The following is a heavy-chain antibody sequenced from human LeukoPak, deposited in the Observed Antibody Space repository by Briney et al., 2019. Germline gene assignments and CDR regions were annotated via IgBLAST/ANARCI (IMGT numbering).Heavy chain of an antibody. V-gene: IGHV1-2*02. J-gene: IGHJ3*01. CDR2: INPNSGGT. CDR3: ARADNWEGAKGD. D-gene: IGHD3-16*01. CDR1: GYTFTGYY. Sequence: ASVKVSCKASGYTFTGYYMHWVRQAPGQGLEWMGWINPNSGGTNCAQKFQGRVTMTRDTSISTAYMELSRLRSDDTAVYYCARADNWEGAKGDWGQGTMVTVSS.